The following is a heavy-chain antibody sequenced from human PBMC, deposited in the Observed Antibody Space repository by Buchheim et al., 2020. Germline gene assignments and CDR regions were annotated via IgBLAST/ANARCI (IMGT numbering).Heavy chain of an antibody. CDR2: IYYSGST. V-gene: IGHV4-39*01. CDR1: GGSISSSGYY. D-gene: IGHD1-7*01. Sequence: QLQLQESGPGLVKPSETLSLTCTVSGGSISSSGYYWGWIRQPPGKGLEWIGSIYYSGSTYYNPSLKSRVTIYVDTSKNQLSLKLSSVTAADTAVYYCASHAITGTTQSWFDPWGQGTL. J-gene: IGHJ5*02. CDR3: ASHAITGTTQSWFDP.